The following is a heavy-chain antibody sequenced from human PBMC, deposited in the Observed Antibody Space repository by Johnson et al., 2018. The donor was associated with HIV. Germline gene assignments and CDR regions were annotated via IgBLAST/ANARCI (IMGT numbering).Heavy chain of an antibody. V-gene: IGHV3-53*01. CDR3: GLLGLRWAT. CDR2: IYSGGST. J-gene: IGHJ1*01. CDR1: GFIVGRNY. D-gene: IGHD3-10*02. Sequence: VQLVESRGGLIQPGGSLRLSCAASGFIVGRNYMTWVRQAPGKGLEWVSVIYSGGSTYYADSVKGRFSLSRDISKNMLYLQMHSLRGDDTGHNVRGLLGLRWATWG.